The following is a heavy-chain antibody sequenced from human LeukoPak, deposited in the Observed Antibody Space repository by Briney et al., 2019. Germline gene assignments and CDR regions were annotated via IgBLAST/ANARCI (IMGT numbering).Heavy chain of an antibody. D-gene: IGHD3-10*01. CDR2: IYTSGST. J-gene: IGHJ3*02. CDR3: ARGSMVRGATSQYAFDI. CDR1: GGSISSYY. V-gene: IGHV4-4*07. Sequence: SETLSLTCTVSGGSISSYYWSWIRQPAGKGLEWIGRIYTSGSTNYNPSLKSRVTMSVDTSKNQFSLKLSSVTAADTAVYYCARGSMVRGATSQYAFDIWGQGTMVTVSS.